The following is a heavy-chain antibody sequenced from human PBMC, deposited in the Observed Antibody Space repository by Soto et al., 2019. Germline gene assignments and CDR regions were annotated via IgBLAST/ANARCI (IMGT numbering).Heavy chain of an antibody. V-gene: IGHV3-23*01. CDR3: AKGGNVVVPAAIRYYYYGMDV. D-gene: IGHD2-2*02. CDR1: GFTFSSYA. J-gene: IGHJ6*02. CDR2: ISGSGGST. Sequence: EVQLLESGGGLVQPGGSLRLSCAASGFTFSSYAMSWVRQAPGKGLEWVSAISGSGGSTYYADSVKGRFTISRDNSKNTLYLQMNSLRAEDTAVYYCAKGGNVVVPAAIRYYYYGMDVWGQGTTVTVSS.